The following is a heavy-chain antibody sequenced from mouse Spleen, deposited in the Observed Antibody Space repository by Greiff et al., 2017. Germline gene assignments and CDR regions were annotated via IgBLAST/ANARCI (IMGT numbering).Heavy chain of an antibody. J-gene: IGHJ2*01. CDR2: ISSGGSYT. V-gene: IGHV5-9-3*01. CDR1: GFTFSSYA. CDR3: ARHGAGFDY. D-gene: IGHD3-3*01. Sequence: EVKLVESGGGLVKPGGSLKLSCAASGFTFSSYAMSWVRQTPEKRLEWVATISSGGSYTYYPDSVKGRFTISRDNAKNTLYLQMSSLRSEDTAMYYCARHGAGFDYWGQGTTLTVSS.